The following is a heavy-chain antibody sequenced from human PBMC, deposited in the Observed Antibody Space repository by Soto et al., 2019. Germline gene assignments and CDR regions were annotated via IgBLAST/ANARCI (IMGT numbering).Heavy chain of an antibody. CDR2: IYSGGST. Sequence: GGSLRLSCAASGFTVSSNYMSWVRQAPGKGLEWVSVIYSGGSTYYADSVKGRFTISRDNSKNTLYLQMNSLRAEDTAVYYCARDAKLRRRDTDAFDIWGQGTMVTVSS. J-gene: IGHJ3*02. V-gene: IGHV3-66*01. CDR1: GFTVSSNY. CDR3: ARDAKLRRRDTDAFDI.